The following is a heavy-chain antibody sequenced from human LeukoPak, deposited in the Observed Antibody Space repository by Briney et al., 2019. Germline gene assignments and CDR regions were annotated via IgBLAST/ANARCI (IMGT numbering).Heavy chain of an antibody. CDR2: ISGNWEAI. CDR3: AKRLGDPRAFDY. V-gene: IGHV3-23*01. Sequence: GGSLGLSCAASGFTFSNYAMSWVRQAPGKGLEWVSGISGNWEAINYSAPVKCRFTISRDNSKNTLYLQMNSLRGDDIAVYYCAKRLGDPRAFDYWGQGTLLSASS. D-gene: IGHD2-21*02. J-gene: IGHJ4*02. CDR1: GFTFSNYA.